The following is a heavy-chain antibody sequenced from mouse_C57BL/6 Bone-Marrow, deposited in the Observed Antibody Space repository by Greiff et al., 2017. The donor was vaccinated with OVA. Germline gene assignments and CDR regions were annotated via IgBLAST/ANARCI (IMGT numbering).Heavy chain of an antibody. J-gene: IGHJ1*03. CDR2: IDPEAGDT. Sequence: EVKLMESGAELVRPGASVKLSCTASGFNIKDYYLHWVKQRPEQGLEWIGRIDPEAGDTEYAPKFQGKATMTADTSSNTAYLQLSSLTSEDTAVYYCTTDGSSFYWYFDVWGTGTTVTVSS. CDR1: GFNIKDYY. V-gene: IGHV14-1*01. CDR3: TTDGSSFYWYFDV. D-gene: IGHD1-1*01.